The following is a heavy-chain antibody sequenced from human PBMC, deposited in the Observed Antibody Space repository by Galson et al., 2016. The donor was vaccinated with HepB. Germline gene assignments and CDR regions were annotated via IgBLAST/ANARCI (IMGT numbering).Heavy chain of an antibody. CDR3: AREAGIAAAATYDY. Sequence: SLRLSCAASGFTFSRYGMHWVRQAPGKGLEWVALIWSDGSNTYYADSVKGRFTISRDNSKNTAYLQMDSLRAEDRAVYYCAREAGIAAAATYDYWGQGTLVTVSS. V-gene: IGHV3-33*01. J-gene: IGHJ4*02. CDR2: IWSDGSNT. CDR1: GFTFSRYG. D-gene: IGHD6-13*01.